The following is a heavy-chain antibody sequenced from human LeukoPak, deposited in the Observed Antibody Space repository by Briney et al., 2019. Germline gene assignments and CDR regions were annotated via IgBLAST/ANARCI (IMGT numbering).Heavy chain of an antibody. CDR1: GGTFSSYA. J-gene: IGHJ4*02. V-gene: IGHV1-69*13. CDR2: IIPIFGTA. Sequence: SVKVSCKASGGTFSSYAISWVRQAPGQGLEWMGGIIPIFGTANYARKFQGRVTITADESTSTAYMELSSLRSEDTAVYYCATRSPAFGVVIIDGGDYFDYWGQGTLVTVSS. D-gene: IGHD3-3*01. CDR3: ATRSPAFGVVIIDGGDYFDY.